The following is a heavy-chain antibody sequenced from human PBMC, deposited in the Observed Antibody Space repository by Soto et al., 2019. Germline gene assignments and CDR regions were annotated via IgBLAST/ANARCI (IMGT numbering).Heavy chain of an antibody. D-gene: IGHD2-2*01. Sequence: EVQLLESGGGLVQPGGSLRLSCEASGFTFSSYAMKWVRQAPGKGLEWVSLIGESGTPTYYAESVKGRFTISRDNSGNTLFLEMYSLRAEDTAVYYCARYIPGVRYYGMDVWGQGTTVTVSS. CDR1: GFTFSSYA. CDR3: ARYIPGVRYYGMDV. CDR2: IGESGTPT. V-gene: IGHV3-23*01. J-gene: IGHJ6*02.